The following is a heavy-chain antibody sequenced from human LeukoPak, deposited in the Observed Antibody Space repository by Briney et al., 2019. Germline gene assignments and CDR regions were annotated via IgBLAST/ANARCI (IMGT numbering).Heavy chain of an antibody. CDR1: GFIFSSYA. V-gene: IGHV3-23*01. Sequence: GGSLRLSCAASGFIFSSYAMNWVRQAPGKGLEWVATIASDGFMAYYADSLKGRFVISRDNSQQTIYLQMNSLRADDTAVYYCAKDLFLFFGDTRGQGTLVTVSS. CDR3: AKDLFLFFGDT. D-gene: IGHD3/OR15-3a*01. J-gene: IGHJ5*02. CDR2: IASDGFMA.